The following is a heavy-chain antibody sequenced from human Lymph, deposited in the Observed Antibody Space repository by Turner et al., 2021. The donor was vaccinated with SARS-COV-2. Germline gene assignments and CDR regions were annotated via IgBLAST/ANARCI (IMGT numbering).Heavy chain of an antibody. D-gene: IGHD6-13*01. CDR2: INPILGRA. V-gene: IGHV1-69*10. CDR1: GGTFSSYA. J-gene: IGHJ6*02. Sequence: QVQLVQSGAEVKKPGSSVKVSCKASGGTFSSYAISWVRQAPGQGLEWMGGINPILGRANKAQRFQGRVTITADKTTSTAYLELSSLRSEDTAVYYWAGMEAPGMGGGVFYYYYGMDVWGQGTTVTVSS. CDR3: AGMEAPGMGGGVFYYYYGMDV.